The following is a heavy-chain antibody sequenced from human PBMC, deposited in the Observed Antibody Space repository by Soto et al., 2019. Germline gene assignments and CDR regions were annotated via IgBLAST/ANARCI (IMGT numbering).Heavy chain of an antibody. CDR1: GFTFSSYG. V-gene: IGHV3-30*18. CDR3: AKDFVYYYDSSGYYYPVY. Sequence: GGSLRLSCAASGFTFSSYGMHWVRQAPGKGLEWVAVISYDGSNKYYADSVKGRFTISRDNSKNTLYLQMNSLRAEDTAVYYCAKDFVYYYDSSGYYYPVYWGQGT. D-gene: IGHD3-22*01. J-gene: IGHJ4*02. CDR2: ISYDGSNK.